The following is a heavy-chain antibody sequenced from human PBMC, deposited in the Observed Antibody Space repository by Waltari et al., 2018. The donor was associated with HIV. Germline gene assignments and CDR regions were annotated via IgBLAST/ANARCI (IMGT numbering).Heavy chain of an antibody. Sequence: QLQLQESGPGLVKPSATLSLTCTVSGGPVTSRTYYWGWIRQAPGRGLEWIGAISYSGSAYYNPSLESRVTISLDTSKNQFSLKLQSVAAADTAVYYCAGAPNGDFSWLDPWGQGTLVTVSS. CDR2: ISYSGSA. V-gene: IGHV4-39*07. J-gene: IGHJ5*02. CDR3: AGAPNGDFSWLDP. CDR1: GGPVTSRTYY. D-gene: IGHD4-17*01.